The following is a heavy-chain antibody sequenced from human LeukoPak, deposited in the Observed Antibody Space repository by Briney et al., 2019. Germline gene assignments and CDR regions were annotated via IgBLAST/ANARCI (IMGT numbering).Heavy chain of an antibody. V-gene: IGHV4-39*01. J-gene: IGHJ3*02. Sequence: SETLSLTCTVSGGSTSSSSYYWGWIRQPPGKGLEWIGSIYYSGSTYYNPSLKSRVTISVDTSKNQFSLKLSSVTAADTAVYYCARTITMIVEDAFDIWGQGTMVTVSS. CDR1: GGSTSSSSYY. CDR2: IYYSGST. CDR3: ARTITMIVEDAFDI. D-gene: IGHD3-22*01.